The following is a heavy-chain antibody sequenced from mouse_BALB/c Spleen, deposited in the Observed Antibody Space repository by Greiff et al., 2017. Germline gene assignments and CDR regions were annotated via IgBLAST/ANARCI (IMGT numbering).Heavy chain of an antibody. D-gene: IGHD1-1*01. Sequence: VKLMESGGGLVKPGASVKLSCKTSGYTFTSYWIQWVKQRPGQGLGWIGEIFPGTGTTYYNEKFKGMATLTIDTTSSTAYMQLRSLTSEDSAFEFCSRWGHYGGAMDYWGQGTSVTVSS. CDR2: IFPGTGTT. J-gene: IGHJ4*01. V-gene: IGHV1S132*01. CDR3: SRWGHYGGAMDY. CDR1: GYTFTSYW.